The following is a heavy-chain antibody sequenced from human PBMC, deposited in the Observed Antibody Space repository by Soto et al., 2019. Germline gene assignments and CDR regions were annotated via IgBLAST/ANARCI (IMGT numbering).Heavy chain of an antibody. V-gene: IGHV1-18*01. Sequence: ASVKVSCKASGYTLTSYGISWVRQAPGQGLEWMGWISAYNGNTNYAQKLQGRVTMTTDTSTSTAYMELRSLRSDDTAVYYCARVSDSSSWYAGGYNWFDPWGQGTLVTVSS. CDR2: ISAYNGNT. CDR1: GYTLTSYG. D-gene: IGHD6-13*01. J-gene: IGHJ5*02. CDR3: ARVSDSSSWYAGGYNWFDP.